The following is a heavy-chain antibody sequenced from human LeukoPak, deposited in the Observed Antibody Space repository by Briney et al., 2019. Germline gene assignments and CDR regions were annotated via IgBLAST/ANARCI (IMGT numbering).Heavy chain of an antibody. V-gene: IGHV4-31*03. J-gene: IGHJ4*02. D-gene: IGHD3-22*01. CDR2: IYYSGST. CDR3: ARSGDTYYYDSTPDY. CDR1: GGSISSGGYY. Sequence: PPETLSLTCTVSGGSISSGGYYWSWIRQHPGKGLEWIGYIYYSGSTYYNPSLKSRVTISVDTSKNQFSLKLSSVTAADTAVYYCARSGDTYYYDSTPDYWGQGTLVTVSS.